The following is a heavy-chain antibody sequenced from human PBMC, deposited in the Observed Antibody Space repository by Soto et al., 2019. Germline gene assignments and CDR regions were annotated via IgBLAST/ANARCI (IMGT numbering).Heavy chain of an antibody. CDR3: ESGGSLGYGIVVVRQNWFDP. J-gene: IGHJ5*02. CDR1: GYTFASYG. Sequence: QVQLVQSGAEVKKPGASVKVSCKASGYTFASYGISWVRQAPGQGLEWMGWISAYNGNTNYAQKLQGRVTMTTDPATSTAYMELRRLRSDDTAVYYCESGGSLGYGIVVVRQNWFDPWGQGTLVTVSS. D-gene: IGHD2-15*01. CDR2: ISAYNGNT. V-gene: IGHV1-18*01.